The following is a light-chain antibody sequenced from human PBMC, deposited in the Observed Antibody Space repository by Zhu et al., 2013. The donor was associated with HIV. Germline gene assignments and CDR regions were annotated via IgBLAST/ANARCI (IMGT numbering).Light chain of an antibody. CDR3: QQAHSFPLT. CDR2: KAS. V-gene: IGKV1-5*03. Sequence: DIQMTQSPSTLSASVGDRVTITCRASQRISTWLAWYQQKPGKAPKLLIYKASNLESGVPSRFSGSGSGTEFTLTIYSLQPEDFAIYYCQQAHSFPLTFGGGTKVEIK. J-gene: IGKJ4*01. CDR1: QRISTW.